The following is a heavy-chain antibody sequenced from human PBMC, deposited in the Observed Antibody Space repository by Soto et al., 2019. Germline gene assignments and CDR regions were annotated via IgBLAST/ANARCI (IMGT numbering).Heavy chain of an antibody. Sequence: EVQVVESXXXXXXXXXXXXLSCEVSGFSVTANYMSWVRQAPEKGLEWVSVIYSGDSTYYVDSVKGRFSISRDISKNTLYLQMNSLRAEDTAVYYCHGYGYWGQGTLVTVSS. CDR2: IYSGDST. CDR1: GFSVTANY. V-gene: IGHV3-53*01. CDR3: HGYGY. D-gene: IGHD5-12*01. J-gene: IGHJ4*02.